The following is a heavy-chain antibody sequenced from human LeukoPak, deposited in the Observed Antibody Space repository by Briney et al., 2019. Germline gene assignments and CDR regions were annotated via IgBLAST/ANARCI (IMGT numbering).Heavy chain of an antibody. J-gene: IGHJ4*02. Sequence: GRSLRLSCVASGFTFDDNAMHWVRQGPGKGLEWVSGISWNGDTTGYAASVKGRFTVSRDNAKNSLYLQTNSLRTEDTALYYCVKVRFDNSAHFDYWGQGTLVTVSS. D-gene: IGHD3-3*01. CDR3: VKVRFDNSAHFDY. V-gene: IGHV3-9*01. CDR2: ISWNGDTT. CDR1: GFTFDDNA.